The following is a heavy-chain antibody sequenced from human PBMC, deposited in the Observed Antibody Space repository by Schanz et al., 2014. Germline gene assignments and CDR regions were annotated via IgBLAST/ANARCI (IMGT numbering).Heavy chain of an antibody. CDR1: GLTFSNHA. CDR3: AKDFTGSGIFFNS. J-gene: IGHJ5*01. V-gene: IGHV3-23*04. D-gene: IGHD3-10*01. CDR2: ISGSGDNT. Sequence: EVQLVESGGGLVQPGGSLRLSCAASGLTFSNHAMSWVRQAPGKGLEWVSAISGSGDNTFYADSVRGRFTISRDNSRNTLYLQMNSLRAADTAVYYCAKDFTGSGIFFNSWGQGTLVSVSS.